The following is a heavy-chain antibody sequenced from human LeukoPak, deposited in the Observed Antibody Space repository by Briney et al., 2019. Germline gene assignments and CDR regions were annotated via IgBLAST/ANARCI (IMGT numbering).Heavy chain of an antibody. CDR3: AREHPDSPLFQH. CDR2: IIPIFGTA. D-gene: IGHD3-22*01. CDR1: GGTFSSYA. Sequence: SVKVSCKASGGTFSSYAISWVRQAPGQGLEWMGGIIPIFGTANYAQKFQGRVTITTDESTSTAYVELSSLRSEDTAVYYCAREHPDSPLFQHWGQGTLVTVSS. V-gene: IGHV1-69*05. J-gene: IGHJ1*01.